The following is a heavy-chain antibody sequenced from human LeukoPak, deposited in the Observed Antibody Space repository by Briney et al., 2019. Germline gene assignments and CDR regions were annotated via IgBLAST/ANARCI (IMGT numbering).Heavy chain of an antibody. CDR1: GFTFSSYS. V-gene: IGHV3-48*01. D-gene: IGHD2/OR15-2a*01. Sequence: GGSLRLSCAASGFTFSSYSMNWVRQAPGKGLEWVSYISSSSSTIYYADSVKGRFTISRDNAKNSLYLQMNSLRAEGTAVYYCARDDGSSYYYHGMDVWGQGTTVTVSS. J-gene: IGHJ6*02. CDR3: ARDDGSSYYYHGMDV. CDR2: ISSSSSTI.